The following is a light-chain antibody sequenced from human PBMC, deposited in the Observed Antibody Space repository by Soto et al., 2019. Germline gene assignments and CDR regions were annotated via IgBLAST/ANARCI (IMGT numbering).Light chain of an antibody. CDR2: GAF. J-gene: IGKJ2*01. Sequence: TVLTQSPATLSVSPGERATFSCKASQSVTTNLAWYQQKPGQVPRLLIYGAFTRATGIPARFSGSGSGTEFTLSISSLQSEDFAIYHCQQYHSWPHTFGQGTKVDIK. CDR3: QQYHSWPHT. V-gene: IGKV3-15*01. CDR1: QSVTTN.